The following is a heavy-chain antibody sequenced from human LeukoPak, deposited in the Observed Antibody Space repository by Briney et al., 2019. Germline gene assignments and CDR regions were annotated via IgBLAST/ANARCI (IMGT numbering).Heavy chain of an antibody. J-gene: IGHJ3*01. V-gene: IGHV3-23*01. D-gene: IGHD6-13*01. Sequence: GGSLRLSCAASGFTLSSYAMTRVRQAPGKGLEWVSAFSATDGSAQYAESVEGRFTISRDNSKNTLFLQMNSLGAEDTAVYYCARAKIAAAGTGAFDVWGQGTLVTVSS. CDR1: GFTLSSYA. CDR3: ARAKIAAAGTGAFDV. CDR2: FSATDGSA.